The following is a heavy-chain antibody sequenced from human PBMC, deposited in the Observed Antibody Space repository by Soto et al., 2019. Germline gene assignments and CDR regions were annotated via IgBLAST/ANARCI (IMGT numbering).Heavy chain of an antibody. CDR1: GYTFTGYY. CDR2: INPNSGVT. J-gene: IGHJ6*03. Sequence: QVQLVQSGAEVKKPGASVKVSCKASGYTFTGYYMHWVRQAPGQGLEWMGWINPNSGVTNYAQKFQGWVTMTRDTSISTAYMELSRLRSDDTAVYYCARGRRPYYYYMDVWGKWTTVTVSS. V-gene: IGHV1-2*04. CDR3: ARGRRPYYYYMDV.